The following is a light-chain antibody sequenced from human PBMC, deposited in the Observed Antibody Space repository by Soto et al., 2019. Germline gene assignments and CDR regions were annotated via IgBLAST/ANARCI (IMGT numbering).Light chain of an antibody. J-gene: IGKJ5*01. V-gene: IGKV3-15*01. Sequence: EIVLTQSQATLSVSPGERATLSCRASQSVSSNLAWYQQKPGQSPRLLIYGASTRATGLPDRFSGSGSGTEFTLTISSLQSEDFAVYYCQQYNSWPITFGQGTRLEIK. CDR1: QSVSSN. CDR3: QQYNSWPIT. CDR2: GAS.